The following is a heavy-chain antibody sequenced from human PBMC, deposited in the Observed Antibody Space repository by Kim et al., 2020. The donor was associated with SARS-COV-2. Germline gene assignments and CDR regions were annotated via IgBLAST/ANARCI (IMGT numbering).Heavy chain of an antibody. Sequence: AQKLQGRVAMTRDTSNNTAYMDLSRLTSADTAVYYCARVRLAAAGTPPDYWGQGTLVTVSS. D-gene: IGHD6-13*01. CDR3: ARVRLAAAGTPPDY. J-gene: IGHJ4*02. V-gene: IGHV1-2*02.